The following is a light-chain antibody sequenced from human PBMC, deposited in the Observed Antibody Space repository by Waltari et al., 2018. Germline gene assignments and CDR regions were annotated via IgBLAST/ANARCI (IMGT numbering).Light chain of an antibody. Sequence: DIQMTQSPSTLSASVGDRVTISCRASQSVGTWLAWYQQKPGKAPKLLIYMASSLESGGTSRFSGSGSGTELTLTISTLQPDEFATYSGQEYSSFSTFGQGTKL. CDR1: QSVGTW. V-gene: IGKV1-5*03. J-gene: IGKJ2*01. CDR3: QEYSSFST. CDR2: MAS.